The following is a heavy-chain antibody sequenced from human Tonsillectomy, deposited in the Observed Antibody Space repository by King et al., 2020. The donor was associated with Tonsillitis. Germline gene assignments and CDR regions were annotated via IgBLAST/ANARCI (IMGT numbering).Heavy chain of an antibody. Sequence: VQLQESGPGLVKPSQTLSLTCTVSGGSMSGGAYYWSWIRQPPGKGLEWIGYISSSGDTYYNPSLKSRLTISIDTSKNQFSLRLSSVTAADTAVYYCGGYEGGVFDPWGQGTLVTVSS. J-gene: IGHJ5*02. D-gene: IGHD2-15*01. CDR2: ISSSGDT. V-gene: IGHV4-31*03. CDR3: GGYEGGVFDP. CDR1: GGSMSGGAYY.